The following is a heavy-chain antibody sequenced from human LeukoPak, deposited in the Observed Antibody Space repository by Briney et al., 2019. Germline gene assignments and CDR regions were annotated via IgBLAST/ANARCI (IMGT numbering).Heavy chain of an antibody. CDR1: GFTFTTYW. Sequence: GGSLRLSCAASGFTFTTYWMHWVRQAPGQGLVWVSRINSDGSSTSYADSVKGRFSTSRDNARNTLYLQMNSLRAEDTAVYFCARLRCDVGDCYSAGQNSWGQGTLVTVSS. D-gene: IGHD2-21*02. J-gene: IGHJ4*02. CDR3: ARLRCDVGDCYSAGQNS. V-gene: IGHV3-74*01. CDR2: INSDGSST.